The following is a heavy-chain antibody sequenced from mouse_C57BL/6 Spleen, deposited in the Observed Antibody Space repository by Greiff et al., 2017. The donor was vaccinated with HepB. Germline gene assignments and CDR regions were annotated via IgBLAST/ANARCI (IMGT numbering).Heavy chain of an antibody. CDR2: IYPGSGST. Sequence: QVQLQQPGAELVKPGASVKMSCKASGYTFTSYWITWVKQRPGQGLEWIGDIYPGSGSTNYNEKFKSKATLTVDTSSSTAYMQLSSLTSADSAVYYWARSDYYGSSYDYAMDYWGQGTSVTVSS. CDR1: GYTFTSYW. CDR3: ARSDYYGSSYDYAMDY. D-gene: IGHD1-1*01. V-gene: IGHV1-55*01. J-gene: IGHJ4*01.